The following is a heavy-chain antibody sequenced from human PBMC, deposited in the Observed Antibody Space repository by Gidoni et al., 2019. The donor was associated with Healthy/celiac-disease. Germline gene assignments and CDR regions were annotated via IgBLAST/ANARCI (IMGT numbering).Heavy chain of an antibody. Sequence: EVQLVESGGGLVQPGGSLRLSCAASGFTFSSYSMNWVRQAPGKGLEWVSYISSSSSTIYYADSVKGRFTISRENAKNSLYLQMNSLRAEDTAVYYCAREGQWLDYYFDYWGQGTLVTVSS. CDR2: ISSSSSTI. J-gene: IGHJ4*02. D-gene: IGHD6-19*01. CDR3: AREGQWLDYYFDY. V-gene: IGHV3-48*01. CDR1: GFTFSSYS.